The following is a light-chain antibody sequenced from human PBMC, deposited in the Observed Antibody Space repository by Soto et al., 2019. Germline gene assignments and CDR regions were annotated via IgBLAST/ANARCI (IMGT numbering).Light chain of an antibody. Sequence: EIVLTQSPGTLSLSPGERATLSCRASQSVSNSYLAWYQQKPGQAPRLLIYGASNRATAIPDRFSGSGSGTDFTLSINRLEPEDFAVYYCQQYGTSPLTFGGGTKVDI. CDR2: GAS. V-gene: IGKV3-20*01. J-gene: IGKJ4*01. CDR1: QSVSNSY. CDR3: QQYGTSPLT.